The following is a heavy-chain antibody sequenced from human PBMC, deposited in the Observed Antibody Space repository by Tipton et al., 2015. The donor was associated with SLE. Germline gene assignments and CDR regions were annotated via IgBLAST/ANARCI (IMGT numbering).Heavy chain of an antibody. D-gene: IGHD3-10*01. J-gene: IGHJ6*02. CDR2: IYYSGST. Sequence: LRLSCTVSGGSISSSSYYWGWIRQPPGKGLEWIGSIYYSGSTYYNPSLKSRVTISVDTSKNQFSLKLSSVTAADTAVYYCARRRGVYYGSGPYYYGMDVWGQGTTVTVSS. CDR1: GGSISSSSYY. CDR3: ARRRGVYYGSGPYYYGMDV. V-gene: IGHV4-39*01.